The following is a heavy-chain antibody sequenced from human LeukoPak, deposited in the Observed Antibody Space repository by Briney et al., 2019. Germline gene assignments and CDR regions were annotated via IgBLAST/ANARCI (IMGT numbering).Heavy chain of an antibody. CDR2: IYYSENT. CDR3: ARGPTSRGVAFDY. J-gene: IGHJ4*02. D-gene: IGHD2-15*01. Sequence: SETLSLTCTVSGGSISSSSDYWGWIRQAPGTGLEWIGSIYYSENTYYNSSLKSRVTISVDTSKNQFSLKLNSVTAADTAVYYCARGPTSRGVAFDYWGQGTLVTVSS. CDR1: GGSISSSSDY. V-gene: IGHV4-39*07.